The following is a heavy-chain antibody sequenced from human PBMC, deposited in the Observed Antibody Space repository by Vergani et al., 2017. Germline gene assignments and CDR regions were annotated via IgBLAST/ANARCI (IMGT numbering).Heavy chain of an antibody. CDR1: GDSVISTDYH. Sequence: QVQLQESGPGLVKPSETLSLTCTVSGDSVISTDYHWGWIRQPPGRGVEWIGSMDYSGSTTYNPSLESRISISFETPKNQFSLRLTSVTAAGTAVDYCASKRGACRAAYCHSYDFWGPGTLVGVSS. J-gene: IGHJ4*02. CDR3: ASKRGACRAAYCHSYDF. V-gene: IGHV4-39*01. CDR2: MDYSGST. D-gene: IGHD2-15*01.